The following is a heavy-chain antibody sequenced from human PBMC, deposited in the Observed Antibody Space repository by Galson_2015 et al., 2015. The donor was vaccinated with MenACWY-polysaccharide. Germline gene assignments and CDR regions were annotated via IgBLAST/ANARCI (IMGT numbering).Heavy chain of an antibody. D-gene: IGHD3-10*01. V-gene: IGHV3-48*04. CDR3: ARDPRGARSSYFDN. CDR1: GFSFSTYT. CDR2: TSGSGSAT. J-gene: IGHJ4*02. Sequence: SLRLSCAASGFSFSTYTMNWVRQAPGKGLERLAYTSGSGSATYFADSVKGRFIISRDNAKNSLYLQMNSLRAEDTAVYFCARDPRGARSSYFDNWGQGILVTVSS.